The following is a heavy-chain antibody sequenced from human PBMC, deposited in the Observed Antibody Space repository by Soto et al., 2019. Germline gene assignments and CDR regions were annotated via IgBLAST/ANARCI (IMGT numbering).Heavy chain of an antibody. CDR1: GYSFTSYW. CDR3: ARTAAAGKYYNGMDV. J-gene: IGHJ6*02. Sequence: GESLKISCKGSGYSFTSYWIGWARQMPGKGLEWMGIIYPGDSDTRYSPSFQGQVTMSADKSISTAYLQWSSLKASDTAMYYCARTAAAGKYYNGMDVWGQGTTVTVSS. CDR2: IYPGDSDT. D-gene: IGHD6-13*01. V-gene: IGHV5-51*01.